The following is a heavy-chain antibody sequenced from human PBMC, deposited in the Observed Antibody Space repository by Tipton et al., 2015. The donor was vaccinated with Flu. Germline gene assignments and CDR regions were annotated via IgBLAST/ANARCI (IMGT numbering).Heavy chain of an antibody. CDR2: IYFTGST. CDR3: ARGGGSPSY. V-gene: IGHV4-59*11. D-gene: IGHD2-15*01. CDR1: GGSISSHY. J-gene: IGHJ4*02. Sequence: LRLSCTVSGGSISSHYWSWIRQPPGKGLEWIGYIYFTGSTNYNPSLKSQVTISVDMSKNQFSLKLTSVTAADTAVYYCARGGGSPSYWGQGTLVTVSS.